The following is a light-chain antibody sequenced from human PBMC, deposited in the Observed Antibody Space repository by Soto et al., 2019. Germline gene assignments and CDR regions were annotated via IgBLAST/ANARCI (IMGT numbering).Light chain of an antibody. CDR2: AAS. J-gene: IGKJ1*01. V-gene: IGKV1-39*01. CDR1: QSISTY. Sequence: DIQMTQSPSSLSVSVGDRVTITCRASQSISTYLNWYQQKPGTAPKLLIFAASSLQSGVPSRFSGSGSGTDFSLTISSLQPEDVATYYCQQSYSTPRTFGQGTEVQIK. CDR3: QQSYSTPRT.